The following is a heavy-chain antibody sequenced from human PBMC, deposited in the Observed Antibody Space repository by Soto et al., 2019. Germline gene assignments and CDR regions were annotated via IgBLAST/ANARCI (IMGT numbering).Heavy chain of an antibody. V-gene: IGHV1-69*01. D-gene: IGHD1-26*01. Sequence: QAQLMQSGTEVKKPGSSVKVSCKASEGSFTNYAISWVRQAPGQGLVWMGGIVPIFGTTKYAQKYHGRVTLTADASPATACMELTSLRSEDTAGYYCARPANIAGRPGDHFYYYGMDVWGQGTTIIVS. CDR3: ARPANIAGRPGDHFYYYGMDV. CDR1: EGSFTNYA. J-gene: IGHJ6*02. CDR2: IVPIFGTT.